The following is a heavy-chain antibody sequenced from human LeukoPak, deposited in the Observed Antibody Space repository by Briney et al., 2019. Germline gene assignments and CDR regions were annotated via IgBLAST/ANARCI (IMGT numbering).Heavy chain of an antibody. J-gene: IGHJ6*03. CDR3: ARSGREDRGYYFGVLYYYQMDV. D-gene: IGHD3-22*01. CDR1: RFTFSTYS. CDR2: ISRSSTYI. V-gene: IGHV3-21*01. Sequence: GGSLRLSCAASRFTFSTYSMNWVRQAPGKGLEWVSSISRSSTYIYYADSVKGRFTISRDNAESSLYLQMNSLRAEDTAVYYCARSGREDRGYYFGVLYYYQMDVWGKGTTVTVSS.